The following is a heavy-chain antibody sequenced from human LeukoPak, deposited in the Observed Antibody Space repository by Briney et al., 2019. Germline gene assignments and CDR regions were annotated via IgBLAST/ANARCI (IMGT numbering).Heavy chain of an antibody. J-gene: IGHJ3*02. D-gene: IGHD3-16*01. CDR2: ISYDGSNK. Sequence: GGSLRLSCAASGFTFSSYAVHWVRQAPGKGLEWVAVISYDGSNKYYADSVKGRFTISRDNTKNTLFLQMNSLRAEDTAVYYCAKEVRGDAFDIWGQGTMVTVSS. CDR3: AKEVRGDAFDI. V-gene: IGHV3-30*04. CDR1: GFTFSSYA.